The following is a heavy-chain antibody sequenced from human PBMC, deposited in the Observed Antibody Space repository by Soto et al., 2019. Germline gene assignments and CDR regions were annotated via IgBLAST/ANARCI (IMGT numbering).Heavy chain of an antibody. CDR1: GFTFSSYW. V-gene: IGHV3-7*01. Sequence: EVQLVESGGGLVQPGGSLRLSCAASGFTFSSYWMSWVRQAPGKGLEWVANIKQDGSEKYYVDSGKGRFTISRDNAKNSLYLQMNSLRAEDTAVYYCARAPHCSNYLFYYYYGMDVWGQGTTVTVSS. CDR2: IKQDGSEK. D-gene: IGHD4-4*01. J-gene: IGHJ6*02. CDR3: ARAPHCSNYLFYYYYGMDV.